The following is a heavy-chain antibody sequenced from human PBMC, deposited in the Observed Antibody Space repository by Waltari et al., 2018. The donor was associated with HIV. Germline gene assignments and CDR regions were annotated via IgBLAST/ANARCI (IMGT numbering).Heavy chain of an antibody. V-gene: IGHV4-39*01. D-gene: IGHD6-19*01. Sequence: QLQLQESGPGLVKPSETLSRTCTVSGGSISSSGYYWGWIRQSPGKGLEGIGNIYYSGSTYSNPSLKSPVTISVDTSKNQFSLKLSSVTAADTAVYYCARAVSGASFDYWGQGTLVTVSS. CDR2: IYYSGST. J-gene: IGHJ4*02. CDR1: GGSISSSGYY. CDR3: ARAVSGASFDY.